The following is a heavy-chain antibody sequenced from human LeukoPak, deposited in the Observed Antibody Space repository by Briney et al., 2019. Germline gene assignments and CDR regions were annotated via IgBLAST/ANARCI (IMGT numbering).Heavy chain of an antibody. CDR1: GFTFSSYA. CDR2: ISYDGSNK. J-gene: IGHJ6*02. Sequence: GGSLRLPCAASGFTFSSYAMHWVRQAPGKGLEWVAVISYDGSNKYYADSVKGRFTISRDNSKNTLYLQMNSLRAEDTAVYYCARDHSDILTGPTYGMDVWGQGTTVTVSS. V-gene: IGHV3-30*04. D-gene: IGHD3-9*01. CDR3: ARDHSDILTGPTYGMDV.